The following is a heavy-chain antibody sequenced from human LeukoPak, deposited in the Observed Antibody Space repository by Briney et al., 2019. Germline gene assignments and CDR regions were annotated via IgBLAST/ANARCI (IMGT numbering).Heavy chain of an antibody. Sequence: PSETLSLTCAVYGGSFSGYYWSWIRQPPGKGLEWIGEINHSGSTNYNPSLKSRVTISVDTSKNQFSLKLSSVTAADTAVYYCAREHGDYVASIDYWGQGTLVTVSS. J-gene: IGHJ4*02. CDR2: INHSGST. V-gene: IGHV4-34*01. D-gene: IGHD4-17*01. CDR1: GGSFSGYY. CDR3: AREHGDYVASIDY.